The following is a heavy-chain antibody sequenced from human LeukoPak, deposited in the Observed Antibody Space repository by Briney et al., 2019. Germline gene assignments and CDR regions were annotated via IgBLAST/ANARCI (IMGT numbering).Heavy chain of an antibody. CDR2: ISGSGFTT. CDR1: GFTFSSSA. CDR3: AKETYSSGWVEYFQH. Sequence: QSGGSLRLSCAASGFTFSSSAMSWVRQAPGKGLEWVSAISGSGFTTYYADSVKGRFTISRDNSKNTLYLQMNSLRAEDTAVYYCAKETYSSGWVEYFQHWGQGTLVTVSS. D-gene: IGHD6-19*01. V-gene: IGHV3-23*01. J-gene: IGHJ1*01.